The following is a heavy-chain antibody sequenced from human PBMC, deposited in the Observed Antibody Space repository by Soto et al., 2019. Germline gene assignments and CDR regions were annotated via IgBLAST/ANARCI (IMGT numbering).Heavy chain of an antibody. CDR3: ARLNQLMVYATDY. D-gene: IGHD2-8*01. CDR1: GFTFSSYS. Sequence: GGSLRLSCAASGFTFSSYSMNWVRQAPGKGLEWVSSISSSSSYIYYADSVKGRFTISRDNAKNSLYLQMNSLRAEDTAVYYCARLNQLMVYATDYPGQGTLVTVSS. V-gene: IGHV3-21*01. CDR2: ISSSSSYI. J-gene: IGHJ4*02.